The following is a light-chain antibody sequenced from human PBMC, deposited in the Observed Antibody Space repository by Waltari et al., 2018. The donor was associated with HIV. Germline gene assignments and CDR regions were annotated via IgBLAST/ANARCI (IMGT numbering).Light chain of an antibody. Sequence: QSALTQPASVSGSPGQSITISCTGSSSDVGSYSYVSWYQQHPGKAPKLRIYEGSNRPAGVAHRFSGSKSGNTASLTISGLQPEDEADYYCNSYTSISTWVFGGGTKLTVL. J-gene: IGLJ3*02. CDR2: EGS. CDR3: NSYTSISTWV. V-gene: IGLV2-14*01. CDR1: SSDVGSYSY.